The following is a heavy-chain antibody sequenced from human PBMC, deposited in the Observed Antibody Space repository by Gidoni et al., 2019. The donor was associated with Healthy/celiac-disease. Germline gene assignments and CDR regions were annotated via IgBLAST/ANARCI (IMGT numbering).Heavy chain of an antibody. J-gene: IGHJ4*02. D-gene: IGHD5-12*01. Sequence: QVQLVESGGGVVQPGRSLRLSCAASGFSFSSYAMHWVRQAPGKGLGWVAVISYDGSNKYYADSVKGRFTISRDNSKNTLYLQMNSLRAEDTAVYYCARGMGRDGYNFGYWGQGTLVTVSS. CDR3: ARGMGRDGYNFGY. CDR1: GFSFSSYA. V-gene: IGHV3-30-3*01. CDR2: ISYDGSNK.